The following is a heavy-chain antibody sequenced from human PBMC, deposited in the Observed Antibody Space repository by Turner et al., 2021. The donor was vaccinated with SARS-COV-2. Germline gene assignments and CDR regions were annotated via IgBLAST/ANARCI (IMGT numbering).Heavy chain of an antibody. CDR1: GFAFSSYG. D-gene: IGHD3-10*01. Sequence: QVQLVESGVGVVQPGRSLRLSCASSGFAFSSYGMHWVRQAPGKGLEWVAVISYDGSNKYYADSVKGRFTISRDNSKNTLYLQMNSLRAEDTAVYYCAKDGAPFLLYFGEPTFYFDYWGQGTLVTVSS. CDR3: AKDGAPFLLYFGEPTFYFDY. CDR2: ISYDGSNK. V-gene: IGHV3-30*18. J-gene: IGHJ4*02.